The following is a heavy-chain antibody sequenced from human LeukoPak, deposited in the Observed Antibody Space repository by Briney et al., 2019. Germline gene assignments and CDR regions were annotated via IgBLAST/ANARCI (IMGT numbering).Heavy chain of an antibody. D-gene: IGHD6-6*01. CDR2: IYHSGST. CDR1: GYSISSGYY. Sequence: KPSETLSLTCTVSGYSISSGYYWGWIRQPPGKGLEWIGSIYHSGSTYYNPSLKSRVTISVDTSKNQFSLKLSSVTAADTAVYYCASLAARLNAFDIWGQGTMVTVSS. CDR3: ASLAARLNAFDI. V-gene: IGHV4-38-2*02. J-gene: IGHJ3*02.